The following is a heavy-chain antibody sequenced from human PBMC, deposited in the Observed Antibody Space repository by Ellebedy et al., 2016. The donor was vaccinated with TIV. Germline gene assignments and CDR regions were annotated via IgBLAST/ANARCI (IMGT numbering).Heavy chain of an antibody. V-gene: IGHV3-53*01. CDR2: IYSGGST. Sequence: PGGSLRLSCAASGFTVSNNYMIRVRQAPGKGLEWVSLIYSGGSTYYADSVKGRFTISRDNSKNTLYLQMNSLRAEDTAVYYCARNPSGSHYGWGRGTLVTVSS. CDR3: ARNPSGSHYG. J-gene: IGHJ4*02. D-gene: IGHD1-26*01. CDR1: GFTVSNNY.